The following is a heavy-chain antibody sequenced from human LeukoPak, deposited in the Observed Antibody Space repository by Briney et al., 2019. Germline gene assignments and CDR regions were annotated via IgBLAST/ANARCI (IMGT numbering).Heavy chain of an antibody. CDR3: ARGGIVTAGTKWLNY. CDR2: INHSGST. CDR1: GGSFSGYY. Sequence: SETLSLTCAVYGGSFSGYYWSWLRQPPGKGLEWIGGINHSGSTNYNPSLKSRVTISVDTSKSQFSLKLSSVTAADTAVYFCARGGIVTAGTKWLNYWGQGTLVTVSS. J-gene: IGHJ4*02. V-gene: IGHV4-34*01. D-gene: IGHD6-13*01.